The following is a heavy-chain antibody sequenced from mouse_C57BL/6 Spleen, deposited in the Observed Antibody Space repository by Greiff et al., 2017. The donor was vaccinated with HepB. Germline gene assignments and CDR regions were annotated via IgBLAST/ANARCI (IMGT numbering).Heavy chain of an antibody. CDR3: ARSLIGTGGDY. CDR2: IYPGDGDT. CDR1: GYAFSSSW. V-gene: IGHV1-82*01. J-gene: IGHJ2*01. Sequence: VQLQQSGPELVKPGASVKISCKASGYAFSSSWMNWVKQRPGKGLEWIGRIYPGDGDTNYNGKVKGKATLTADKSSSTAYMQLSSLTSEDSAVYFCARSLIGTGGDYGGQGTTLTVSS. D-gene: IGHD3-1*01.